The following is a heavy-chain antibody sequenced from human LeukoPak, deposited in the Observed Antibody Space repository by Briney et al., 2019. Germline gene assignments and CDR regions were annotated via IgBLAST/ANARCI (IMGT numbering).Heavy chain of an antibody. CDR3: ARAPSIEKGILNWFDP. D-gene: IGHD5-24*01. J-gene: IGHJ5*02. Sequence: ASVKVSCKASGYTFTSYDINWVRQATGQGLEWMGWMNPNSGNTGYAQKFQGRVTMTRNTSISTAYMELSSLRSEDTAVYYCARAPSIEKGILNWFDPWGQGTLVTVSS. CDR2: MNPNSGNT. CDR1: GYTFTSYD. V-gene: IGHV1-8*01.